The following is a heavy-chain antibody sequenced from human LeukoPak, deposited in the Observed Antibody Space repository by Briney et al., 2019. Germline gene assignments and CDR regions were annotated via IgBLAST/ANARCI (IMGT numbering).Heavy chain of an antibody. CDR1: GGSISSGGYY. CDR2: IYYSGST. V-gene: IGHV4-31*03. CDR3: ARTMTTRYYYYGMDV. D-gene: IGHD3-22*01. Sequence: PSETLSLTCTVSGGSISSGGYYWSWIRQHPGKGLEWIGYIYYSGSTYYNPSLKSRVTISVDTSKNQFSLKLSSVTAADTAVYYCARTMTTRYYYYGMDVWGQGTTVTVSS. J-gene: IGHJ6*02.